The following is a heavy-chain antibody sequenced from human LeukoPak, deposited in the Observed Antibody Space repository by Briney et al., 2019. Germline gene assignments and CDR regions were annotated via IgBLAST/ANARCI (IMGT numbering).Heavy chain of an antibody. CDR1: GYTFTGYY. D-gene: IGHD6-13*01. J-gene: IGHJ3*02. CDR2: INPNSGGT. CDR3: ARSYSSSWYYVFDI. Sequence: ASVKVSCKASGYTFTGYYMHWVRQAPGQGLEWMGWINPNSGGTNYAQKLQGRVTMTRDTSISTAYMELSRLRSDDTAVYYCARSYSSSWYYVFDIWGKGTMVTVSS. V-gene: IGHV1-2*02.